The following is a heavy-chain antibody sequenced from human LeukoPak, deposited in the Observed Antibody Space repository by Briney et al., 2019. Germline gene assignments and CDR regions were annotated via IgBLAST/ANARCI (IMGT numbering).Heavy chain of an antibody. Sequence: PGGSLRLSCAASGFTFSTYWMSWVRQAPGKGLEWVANIKEDGSQKYYVDSLKGRFTISRDNAKNSLYLQMNSLRAEGTSVYYCARIYCTSTSCYTPYFDYWGQGTLVTVSS. D-gene: IGHD2-2*02. CDR2: IKEDGSQK. CDR1: GFTFSTYW. J-gene: IGHJ4*02. CDR3: ARIYCTSTSCYTPYFDY. V-gene: IGHV3-7*04.